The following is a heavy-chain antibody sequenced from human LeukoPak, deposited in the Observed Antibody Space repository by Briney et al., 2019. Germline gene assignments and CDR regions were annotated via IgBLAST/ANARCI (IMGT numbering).Heavy chain of an antibody. Sequence: ASVKVSCKASGYTFTSYDINWVRQATGQGLEGMGWMNPNSGNTGYAQKFQGRVTMARNTSISTAYMELSSLRSEDTAVYYCARDLETTTGDYYYYMDVWGKGTTVTVSS. D-gene: IGHD1-1*01. CDR2: MNPNSGNT. CDR3: ARDLETTTGDYYYYMDV. CDR1: GYTFTSYD. V-gene: IGHV1-8*01. J-gene: IGHJ6*03.